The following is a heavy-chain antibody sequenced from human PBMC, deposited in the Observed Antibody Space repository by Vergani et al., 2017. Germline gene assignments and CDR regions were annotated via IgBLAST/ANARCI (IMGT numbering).Heavy chain of an antibody. V-gene: IGHV4-39*01. D-gene: IGHD3-16*01. Sequence: QLQLQESGPGLVKPSATLSLTCSVSGASIRSSYYYWGWIRQPPGKGLEWIASIYYSGSTYYTPSLKSRVTISVDTSTNQFSLKLSSVTAADTAVYFCARHATVELLGKLGGIYPWGQGILVIVSS. CDR3: ARHATVELLGKLGGIYP. CDR1: GASIRSSYYY. J-gene: IGHJ5*02. CDR2: IYYSGST.